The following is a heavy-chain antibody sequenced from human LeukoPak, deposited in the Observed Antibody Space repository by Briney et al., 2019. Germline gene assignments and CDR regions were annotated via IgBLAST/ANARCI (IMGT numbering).Heavy chain of an antibody. CDR2: FDPEDGET. Sequence: VASVKVSCKVSGYTLTELSMHWVRQAPGKGLEWMGGFDPEDGETIYAQKFQGRVAMTEDTSTDTAYMELSSLRSEDTAVYYCATVTSGSYYSGSRFDYWGQGTLVTVSS. V-gene: IGHV1-24*01. J-gene: IGHJ4*02. CDR3: ATVTSGSYYSGSRFDY. D-gene: IGHD1-26*01. CDR1: GYTLTELS.